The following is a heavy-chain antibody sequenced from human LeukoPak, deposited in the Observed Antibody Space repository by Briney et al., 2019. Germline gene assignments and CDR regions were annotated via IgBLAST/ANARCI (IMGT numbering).Heavy chain of an antibody. Sequence: ASVKVSFKASGYTFTRYVISWVRQAPGQGLEWMGWISAYNGNTNYAQKFQGRVTMTTDTSTTTAYMELRSLRSDDTAVYYCARRVLDSSSSNSFDYWGQGTLVTVSS. V-gene: IGHV1-18*01. CDR3: ARRVLDSSSSNSFDY. CDR2: ISAYNGNT. CDR1: GYTFTRYV. J-gene: IGHJ4*02. D-gene: IGHD3-22*01.